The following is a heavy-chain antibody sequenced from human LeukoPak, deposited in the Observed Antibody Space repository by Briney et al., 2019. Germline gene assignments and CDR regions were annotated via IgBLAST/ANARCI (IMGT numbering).Heavy chain of an antibody. CDR2: IIPIFGTA. Sequence: EASVKVSCKASGGTFSSYAISWVRQAPGQGLEWMGRIIPIFGTANYAQKFQGRVTITTDESTSTAYMELSSLRSEDTAVYYCARVSLVDSRPGFDPWGQGTLVTVSS. CDR1: GGTFSSYA. D-gene: IGHD3-22*01. V-gene: IGHV1-69*05. J-gene: IGHJ5*02. CDR3: ARVSLVDSRPGFDP.